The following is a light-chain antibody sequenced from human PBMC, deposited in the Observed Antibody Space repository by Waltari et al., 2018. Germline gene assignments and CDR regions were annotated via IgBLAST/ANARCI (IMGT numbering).Light chain of an antibody. Sequence: QSALTQPRSVSGSPGQSVTLPCTGTNSDVGAYNYVSWYQPRPGKAPKLVIYDVDTRPSEVPDRFSGSKAGNTASLTISGLQADDEADYYCCSYAGRYTSVFGGGTKVTVL. CDR3: CSYAGRYTSV. CDR2: DVD. J-gene: IGLJ2*01. V-gene: IGLV2-11*01. CDR1: NSDVGAYNY.